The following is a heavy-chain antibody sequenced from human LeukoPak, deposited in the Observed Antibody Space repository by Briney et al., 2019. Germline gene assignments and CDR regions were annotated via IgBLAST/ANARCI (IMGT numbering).Heavy chain of an antibody. J-gene: IGHJ6*02. CDR1: GFTVSSNY. CDR3: GRELSLFLGHYGMDV. D-gene: IGHD2-21*01. CDR2: IYSGGST. Sequence: GGSLRLSCAASGFTVSSNYMSWVRQAPGKGLEWVSVIYSGGSTYYVDSVKGRFTISRDNSKNTLYLQMNSLRAEDTGVDYCGRELSLFLGHYGMDVWGQGTTVTVSS. V-gene: IGHV3-53*01.